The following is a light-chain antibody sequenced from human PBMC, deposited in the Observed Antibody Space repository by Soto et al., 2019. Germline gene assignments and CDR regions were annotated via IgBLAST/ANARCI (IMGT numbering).Light chain of an antibody. CDR2: PAS. Sequence: ETVLTQSPGTLSLSPGERATLFCRASRSVTSLDWYQQKPGHAPRLLIYPASSRATGIPDRFSGSGSGTFFALNISRLAPEDFALYYCQQYGVSPPSWTFGQGTKVEIK. CDR3: QQYGVSPPSWT. CDR1: RSVTS. J-gene: IGKJ1*01. V-gene: IGKV3-20*01.